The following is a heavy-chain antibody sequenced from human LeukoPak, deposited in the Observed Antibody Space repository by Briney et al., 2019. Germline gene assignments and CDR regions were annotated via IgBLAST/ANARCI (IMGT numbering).Heavy chain of an antibody. CDR3: ARDKGVWGILQIPEY. J-gene: IGHJ4*02. CDR2: INTDGSST. CDR1: GFTFGSYW. V-gene: IGHV3-74*01. Sequence: SGGSLRLSCAASGFTFGSYWMHWVRQAPGKGLVWVSRINTDGSSTSYADSVKGRFTISRDNAKNTLYLQMNSLRAEDTAVYYCARDKGVWGILQIPEYWGQGTLVTVSS. D-gene: IGHD3-16*01.